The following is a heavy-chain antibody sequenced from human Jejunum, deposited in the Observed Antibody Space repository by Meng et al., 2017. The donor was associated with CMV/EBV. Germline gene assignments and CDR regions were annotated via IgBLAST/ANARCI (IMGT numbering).Heavy chain of an antibody. CDR1: CVSLRNHY. V-gene: IGHV4-4*07. CDR3: AGDEKGRTADP. J-gene: IGHJ5*02. Sequence: QVPVQGSGLGLVKPSETLSLICTVSCVSLRNHYWSRIRQSAGKGLEWIGRIFTSGSYDYNPSLKGRVTMSVDPSSKQVFLTLTSVTAADSAVYYCAGDEKGRTADPWGQGILVTVSS. CDR2: IFTSGSY.